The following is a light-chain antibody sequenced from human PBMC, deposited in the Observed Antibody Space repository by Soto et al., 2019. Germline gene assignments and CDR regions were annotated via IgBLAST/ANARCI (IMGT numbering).Light chain of an antibody. V-gene: IGLV2-23*03. CDR2: EGS. J-gene: IGLJ3*02. Sequence: QSVLIQPASVSGTPGQSISISCIGTTSDFGNYNLVSWYQQYPGKAPKLIMYEGSRRPSGVSDRFSGSKSGGTASLTISGLKAEDEANYYCCSYAGNSAFAFGGGTKLTVL. CDR3: CSYAGNSAFA. CDR1: TSDFGNYNL.